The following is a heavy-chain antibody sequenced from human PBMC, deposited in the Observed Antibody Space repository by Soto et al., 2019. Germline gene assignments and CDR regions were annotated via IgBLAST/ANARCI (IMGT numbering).Heavy chain of an antibody. V-gene: IGHV5-51*01. Sequence: GESLKISCKGSGYSFTSYWIGWVRQMPGKGLEWMGIIYPGDSDTRYSPSFQGQVTISADKSISSAYLQWSSLKASDTAMYYCARHRHGDTGNYYYMDVWGKGTTVTVSS. J-gene: IGHJ6*03. CDR3: ARHRHGDTGNYYYMDV. CDR1: GYSFTSYW. CDR2: IYPGDSDT. D-gene: IGHD5-18*01.